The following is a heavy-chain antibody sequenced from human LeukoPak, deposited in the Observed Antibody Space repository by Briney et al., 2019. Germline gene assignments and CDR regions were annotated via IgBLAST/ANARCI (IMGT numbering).Heavy chain of an antibody. V-gene: IGHV4-38-2*02. Sequence: SETLSLTCTVSGDSISNGYYWGWIRQPPGKGLEWIGSIYHTWTIYYNPSLKSRVTISVDTSNNQFSLKVRSVTAADTAVYYCARGRSGYGGNSGIASFDYWGQGTLVAVSS. J-gene: IGHJ4*02. D-gene: IGHD4-23*01. CDR2: IYHTWTI. CDR1: GDSISNGYY. CDR3: ARGRSGYGGNSGIASFDY.